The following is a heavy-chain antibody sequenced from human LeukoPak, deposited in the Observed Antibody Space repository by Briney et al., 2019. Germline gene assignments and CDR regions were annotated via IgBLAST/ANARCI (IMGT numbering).Heavy chain of an antibody. V-gene: IGHV1-2*02. J-gene: IGHJ5*02. D-gene: IGHD2-2*02. CDR3: ARRTSDQYCSSTSCYTGWFDP. CDR2: ISPNSGGT. Sequence: ASVKVSCKASGYTFTGYYMHWVRQAPGQGLEWMGWISPNSGGTNYAQKFQGRVTMTRDTSISTAYMELSRLRSDDTAVYYCARRTSDQYCSSTSCYTGWFDPWGQGTLVTVSS. CDR1: GYTFTGYY.